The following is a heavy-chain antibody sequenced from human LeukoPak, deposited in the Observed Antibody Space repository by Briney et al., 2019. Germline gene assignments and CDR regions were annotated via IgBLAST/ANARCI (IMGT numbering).Heavy chain of an antibody. CDR3: ARLLPASRHYFDY. V-gene: IGHV3-53*01. J-gene: IGHJ4*02. CDR2: IYGGGAT. CDR1: GLIVSSDY. D-gene: IGHD6-6*01. Sequence: GGSLRLSCAASGLIVSSDYLAWVRQAPGKGLEWISVIYGGGATYYADFVQGRFTIFRDSSRNALYLQMNSSRVEDTAVYYCARLLPASRHYFDYWGQGTLVSVSS.